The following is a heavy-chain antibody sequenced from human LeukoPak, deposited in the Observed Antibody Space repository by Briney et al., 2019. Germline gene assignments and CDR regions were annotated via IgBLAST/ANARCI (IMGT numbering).Heavy chain of an antibody. V-gene: IGHV3-23*01. CDR1: GFTFSSYA. CDR2: ISGSGGGT. D-gene: IGHD3-10*01. Sequence: GGSLRLSCAASGFTFSSYAMSWVRQAPGKGLEWVSAISGSGGGTFYAHSVKGRFTISRDNSKNTLYLQMNSLGAEDTAVYYCGCGYYSGSGSYYYGYWGQGTLVTVSS. J-gene: IGHJ4*02. CDR3: GCGYYSGSGSYYYGY.